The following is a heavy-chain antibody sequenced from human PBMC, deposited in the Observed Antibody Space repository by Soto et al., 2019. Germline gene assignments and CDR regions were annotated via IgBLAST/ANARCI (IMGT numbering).Heavy chain of an antibody. CDR2: INPNSGGT. V-gene: IGHV1-2*04. CDR3: ARDFCSSTSCYAFDI. CDR1: GYTFTGYY. Sequence: ASVKVSCKASGYTFTGYYMHWVRQAPGQGLEWMGWINPNSGGTNYAQKFQGWVTMTRDTSISTAYMELSRLRSDDTAVYYCARDFCSSTSCYAFDIWGQGTMVTVSS. D-gene: IGHD2-2*01. J-gene: IGHJ3*02.